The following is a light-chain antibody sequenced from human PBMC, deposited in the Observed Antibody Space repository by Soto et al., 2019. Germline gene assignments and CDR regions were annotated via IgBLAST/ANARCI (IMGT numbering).Light chain of an antibody. J-gene: IGKJ1*01. V-gene: IGKV2-30*01. CDR1: QSIAYSDGYTY. CDR2: LTS. Sequence: DVVMTQSPLSLPVTLGQSASISCRSSQSIAYSDGYTYMNWFQQRPGQSPRRLISLTSRRDSGVXDXXSGSGSGTDFTLTISRVEAEDVGIYYCMQATHWPPTFGRGTTVEIK. CDR3: MQATHWPPT.